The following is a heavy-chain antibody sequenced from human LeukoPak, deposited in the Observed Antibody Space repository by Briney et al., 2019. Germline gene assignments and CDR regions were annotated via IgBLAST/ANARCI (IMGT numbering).Heavy chain of an antibody. D-gene: IGHD6-19*01. CDR3: ARGSNGWYSSGWFFDY. Sequence: PSETLSLTCTVSGGSISSYYWSWIRQPPGKGLEWSGYIYYSGSTNYNPSLKSRVTISLDTSKNQFSLKLSSVTAADTAVYYCARGSNGWYSSGWFFDYWGQGTLVTVSS. CDR1: GGSISSYY. J-gene: IGHJ4*02. V-gene: IGHV4-59*08. CDR2: IYYSGST.